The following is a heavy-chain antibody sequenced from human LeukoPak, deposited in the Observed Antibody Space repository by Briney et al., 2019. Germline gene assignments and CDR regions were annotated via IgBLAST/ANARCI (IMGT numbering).Heavy chain of an antibody. CDR3: ARDSVGATDY. Sequence: GGSLRLSCAASGFTFSSYAMHWVRQAPGKGLEWVAVISYDGSNKYYADSVKGRFTISRDNSKNTLYLQMNSLRAEDTAVYYCARDSVGATDYWGQGTLVTVSS. CDR1: GFTFSSYA. D-gene: IGHD1-26*01. J-gene: IGHJ4*02. CDR2: ISYDGSNK. V-gene: IGHV3-30-3*01.